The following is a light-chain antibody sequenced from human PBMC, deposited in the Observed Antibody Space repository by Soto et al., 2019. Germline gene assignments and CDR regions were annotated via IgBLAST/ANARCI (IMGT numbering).Light chain of an antibody. CDR3: QQRFNWPLT. Sequence: EIVLTQSPATLSLSPGERATLSCRASQSVSSYLAWYQQKPGQAPRLLIYDASNRATGIPVRFSGSGSGTDFPLTISSLEPEDFAVYCGQQRFNWPLTFGGGTKVEIK. J-gene: IGKJ4*02. V-gene: IGKV3-11*01. CDR1: QSVSSY. CDR2: DAS.